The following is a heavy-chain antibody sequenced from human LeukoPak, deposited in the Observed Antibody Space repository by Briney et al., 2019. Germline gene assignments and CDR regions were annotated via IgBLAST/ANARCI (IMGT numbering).Heavy chain of an antibody. Sequence: SQTLSLTCGISGDSVSSKRVAWNWIRQSPSRGLEWLGRTYYRSKWYNDYAVSVKSRITINPDTSKNQFSLQLNSVTPDDTAVYYCARARLGYCSSTSCPAPGWFDPWGQGTLVTVSS. V-gene: IGHV6-1*01. D-gene: IGHD2-2*01. CDR1: GDSVSSKRVA. J-gene: IGHJ5*02. CDR3: ARARLGYCSSTSCPAPGWFDP. CDR2: TYYRSKWYN.